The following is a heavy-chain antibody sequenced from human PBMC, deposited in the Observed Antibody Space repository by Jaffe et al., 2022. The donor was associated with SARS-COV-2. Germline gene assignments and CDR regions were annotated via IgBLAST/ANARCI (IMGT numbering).Heavy chain of an antibody. D-gene: IGHD2-21*02. CDR2: IYHTGST. V-gene: IGHV4-38-2*02. CDR3: ARNTLGDGGVDP. J-gene: IGHJ5*02. Sequence: QVQLKESGPGLVKPSETLSLTCTVSGYSISSGYYWGWIRQPPGKGLEWIGSIYHTGSTYHNPSLKSRVTISVDTSRNQFSLNLSSMTAADTAVYYCARNTLGDGGVDPWGQGTLVTVSS. CDR1: GYSISSGYY.